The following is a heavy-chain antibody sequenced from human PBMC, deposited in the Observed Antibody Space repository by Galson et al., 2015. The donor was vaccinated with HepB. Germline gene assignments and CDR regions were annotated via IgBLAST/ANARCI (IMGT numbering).Heavy chain of an antibody. J-gene: IGHJ4*02. V-gene: IGHV3-7*03. D-gene: IGHD1-26*01. CDR3: TDLVGDF. CDR2: LKDDGSEK. CDR1: GFNFAAYW. Sequence: SLRLSCAASGFNFAAYWMSWVRQTPGKGLEWVANLKDDGSEKHYVDSVKGRFTISRDNAKKSLYLQMNSLRAEDTAVYYCTDLVGDFWGQGTLVTVSS.